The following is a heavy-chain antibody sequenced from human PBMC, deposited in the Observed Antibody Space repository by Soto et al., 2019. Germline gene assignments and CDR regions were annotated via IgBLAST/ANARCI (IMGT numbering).Heavy chain of an antibody. CDR3: ARGPTRGTSTKQLDWFDP. CDR2: MNPNSGNT. CDR1: GYTFTSYD. Sequence: ASVKVSCKASGYTFTSYDINWVRQATGQELEWMGWMNPNSGNTGYAQKFQGRVTMTRNTSISTAYMELSSLRSEDTAVYYCARGPTRGTSTKQLDWFDPWGQGTLVTVSS. J-gene: IGHJ5*02. V-gene: IGHV1-8*01. D-gene: IGHD6-6*01.